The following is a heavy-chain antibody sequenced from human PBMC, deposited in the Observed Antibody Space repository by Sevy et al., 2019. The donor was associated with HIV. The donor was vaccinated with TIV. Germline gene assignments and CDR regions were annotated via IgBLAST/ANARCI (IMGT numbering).Heavy chain of an antibody. CDR1: GFTFTRYT. Sequence: GGSLRLSCMTSGFTFTRYTMTWVRQAPGKGLERVSTFCFGDGKMYYADSVKGRFTFSRDISKNTVYLQMNSLRADDTAVYYCAREGCTKPHDYWGQGTLVTVSS. D-gene: IGHD2-8*01. V-gene: IGHV3-23*01. CDR2: FCFGDGKM. CDR3: AREGCTKPHDY. J-gene: IGHJ4*02.